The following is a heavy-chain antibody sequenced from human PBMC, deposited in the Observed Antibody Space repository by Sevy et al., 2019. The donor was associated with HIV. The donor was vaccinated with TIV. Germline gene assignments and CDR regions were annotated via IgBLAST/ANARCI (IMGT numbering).Heavy chain of an antibody. V-gene: IGHV3-23*01. D-gene: IGHD3-22*01. Sequence: GESLKISCAASGFTFSSYAMSWVRQAPGKGLEWVSAISGSGGSTYYADSVKGRFTISRDNSKNTLYLQMNSLRAEDTAVYYCAKDFATDYYDSSGPFDYWGQGTLVTISS. CDR3: AKDFATDYYDSSGPFDY. CDR1: GFTFSSYA. J-gene: IGHJ4*02. CDR2: ISGSGGST.